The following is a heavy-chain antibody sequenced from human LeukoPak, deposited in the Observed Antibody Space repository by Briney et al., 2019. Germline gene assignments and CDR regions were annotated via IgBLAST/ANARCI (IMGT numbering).Heavy chain of an antibody. CDR3: ARGFRYCSSTRCYPYFDY. CDR2: IYYSGST. Sequence: PSETLSLTCTVSGGSISSGDYYWSWIRQPPGKGLEWIGYIYYSGSTYYNPSLKSRVTISVDTSKNQFSLKLSSVTAADTAVYYCARGFRYCSSTRCYPYFDYWGQGTLVTVSS. CDR1: GGSISSGDYY. D-gene: IGHD2-2*01. V-gene: IGHV4-30-4*08. J-gene: IGHJ4*02.